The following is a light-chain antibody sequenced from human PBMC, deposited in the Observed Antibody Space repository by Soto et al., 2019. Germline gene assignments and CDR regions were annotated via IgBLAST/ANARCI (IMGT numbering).Light chain of an antibody. CDR3: QQSYSTPPLT. CDR1: QSISSY. CDR2: AAS. V-gene: IGKV1-39*01. J-gene: IGKJ4*01. Sequence: DIQMTQSPSSLSASVGDRVTITCRASQSISSYLNWYQQKPGKAPKVLIYAASSLQSGVPSRFIGSGSGTDFTLTISSLQPEDFATYYCQQSYSTPPLTFGGGTKVEIK.